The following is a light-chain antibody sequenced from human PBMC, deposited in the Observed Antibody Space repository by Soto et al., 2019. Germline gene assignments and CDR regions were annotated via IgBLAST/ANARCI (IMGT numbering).Light chain of an antibody. CDR1: QTIRTS. CDR3: QQACATPPT. V-gene: IGKV1-39*01. CDR2: AAS. J-gene: IGKJ1*01. Sequence: DIQMTQSPSSLSASVGDRVILTCRASQTIRTSLNWYQQKPGKAPNLLIYAASTLHSGVPSRFSGSGSGTDFTLSISKLQPEDFATCFCQQACATPPTFGQGTKVEI.